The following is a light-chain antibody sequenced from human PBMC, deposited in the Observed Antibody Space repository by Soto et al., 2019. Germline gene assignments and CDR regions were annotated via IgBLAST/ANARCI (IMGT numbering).Light chain of an antibody. Sequence: QSVLTQPASVSGSPGQSITISCTGTSSDVGAYNHVSWYQQHPAKAPKLMIYDVNMWPSGVSHRFSGSKSGYTASLTISGLQAEDEADYYCSSYARSTSVLFGGGTKLTVL. V-gene: IGLV2-14*03. CDR1: SSDVGAYNH. CDR2: DVN. J-gene: IGLJ2*01. CDR3: SSYARSTSVL.